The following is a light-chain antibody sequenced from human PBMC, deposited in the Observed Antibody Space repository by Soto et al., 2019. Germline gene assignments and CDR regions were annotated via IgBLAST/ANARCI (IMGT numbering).Light chain of an antibody. CDR3: QQYYSTPWT. CDR2: WAS. J-gene: IGKJ1*01. V-gene: IGKV4-1*01. Sequence: DIVMTQSPDSLAVSLGERATINGSSSHSLFYRSNNKNYLAWYQQKPGQPPKLLIYWASTRESGVPDRFSGSGSGTDFTLTISSLQAEDVAVYYCQQYYSTPWTFGQGTKV. CDR1: HSLFYRSNNKNY.